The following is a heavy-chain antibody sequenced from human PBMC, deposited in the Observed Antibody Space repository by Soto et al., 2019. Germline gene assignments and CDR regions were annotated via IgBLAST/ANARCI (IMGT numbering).Heavy chain of an antibody. D-gene: IGHD3-22*01. Sequence: GSLRLSCAASGFTFSSFGMHWVRQAPGKGLEWVAVIWHDGKNKYYADSAKGRFTISRDNSKNTLYLQMNSLRAEDTAVYYCARAPYYYDSRGYWAYWGQGT. V-gene: IGHV3-33*01. CDR2: IWHDGKNK. CDR1: GFTFSSFG. CDR3: ARAPYYYDSRGYWAY. J-gene: IGHJ4*02.